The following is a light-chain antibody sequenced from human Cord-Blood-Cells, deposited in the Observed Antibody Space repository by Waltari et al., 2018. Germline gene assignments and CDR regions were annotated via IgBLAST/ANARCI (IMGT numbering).Light chain of an antibody. J-gene: IGLJ2*01. CDR1: SSNIGAGYD. V-gene: IGLV1-40*01. CDR3: QSYDSSLSGSV. CDR2: GNS. Sequence: QSVLTQPPSVSGAPGQRVTISCTGSSSNIGAGYDVHWYQQLPGTAPKLLMYGNSNGPSGVPDRFSGSKSGTSASLAITGLQAEDEADYYCQSYDSSLSGSVFGGGTKLTVL.